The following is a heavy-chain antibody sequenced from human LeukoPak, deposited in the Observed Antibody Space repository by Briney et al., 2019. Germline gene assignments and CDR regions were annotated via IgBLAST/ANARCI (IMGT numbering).Heavy chain of an antibody. CDR3: AKDYRAVAGTGGAFDY. D-gene: IGHD6-19*01. CDR1: GFTFDDYA. CDR2: ISWNSGII. J-gene: IGHJ4*02. Sequence: GGSPRLSCAASGFTFDDYAMHWVRQAPGKGLEWVSGISWNSGIIVYADSVEGRFTTSRDNAKNSLYLQMNSLRPEDMALYYCAKDYRAVAGTGGAFDYWGQGTLVTVSS. V-gene: IGHV3-9*03.